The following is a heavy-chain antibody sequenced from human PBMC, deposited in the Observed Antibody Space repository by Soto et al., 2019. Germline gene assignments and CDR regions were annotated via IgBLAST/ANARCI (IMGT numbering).Heavy chain of an antibody. CDR2: IYYSGRT. Sequence: SETLSLTCIVSGESISSSSYYWGWIRQPPGKGLEWIGSIYYSGRTYYNPSFKSRVTISIDTSKNQFSLKLSSVTATDTAVYYCAGQRTTVVTQAYFDHWGQGALVTVSS. CDR1: GESISSSSYY. J-gene: IGHJ4*02. V-gene: IGHV4-39*01. D-gene: IGHD2-21*02. CDR3: AGQRTTVVTQAYFDH.